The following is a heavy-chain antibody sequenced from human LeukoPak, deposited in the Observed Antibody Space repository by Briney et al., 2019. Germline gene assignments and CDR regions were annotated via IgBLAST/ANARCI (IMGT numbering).Heavy chain of an antibody. CDR1: GFTFSNYW. V-gene: IGHV3-7*03. Sequence: PGGSLRLSCAASGFTFSNYWMSWIRQAPGKGLEWVANIKQDGSEKNYMDSVKGRFIISRDNAKNSLYLQATRLRAEDTAVYYCSRDQPFGSYWGQGTLVTVSS. J-gene: IGHJ4*02. CDR3: SRDQPFGSY. D-gene: IGHD3-10*01. CDR2: IKQDGSEK.